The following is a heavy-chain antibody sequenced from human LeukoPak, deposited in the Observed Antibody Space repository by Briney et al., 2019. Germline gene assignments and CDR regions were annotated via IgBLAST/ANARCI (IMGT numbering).Heavy chain of an antibody. J-gene: IGHJ2*01. CDR1: GGTFSSYA. V-gene: IGHV1-69*04. CDR2: IIPILGIA. D-gene: IGHD1-26*01. CDR3: ARVAGSHRYFDL. Sequence: GSSVKVSCKASGGTFSSYAISWVRQAPGQGLEWMGRIIPILGIANYAQKFQGRVTITADKSTSTAYMGLSSLRSEDTAVYYCARVAGSHRYFDLWGRGTLVTVSS.